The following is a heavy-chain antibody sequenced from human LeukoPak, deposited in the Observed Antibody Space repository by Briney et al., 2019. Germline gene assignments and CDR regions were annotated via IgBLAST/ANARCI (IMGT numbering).Heavy chain of an antibody. D-gene: IGHD5-18*01. CDR2: INPSGGST. J-gene: IGHJ4*02. Sequence: ASVKVSCKASGSTFTSYYMHWVRQAPGQGLEWMGIINPSGGSTSYAQKFQGRVTMTRDTSTSTVYMELSSLRSEDTAVYYCARNGRRGYSPGYWGQGTLVTVSS. CDR3: ARNGRRGYSPGY. V-gene: IGHV1-46*01. CDR1: GSTFTSYY.